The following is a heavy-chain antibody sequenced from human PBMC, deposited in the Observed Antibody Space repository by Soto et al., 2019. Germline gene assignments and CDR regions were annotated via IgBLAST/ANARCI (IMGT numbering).Heavy chain of an antibody. CDR1: GFTFSSYW. D-gene: IGHD6-19*01. CDR2: IKQDGSEK. V-gene: IGHV3-7*01. CDR3: AREEMEYSSGWTDAFDI. Sequence: GGSLRLSCAASGFTFSSYWMSWVRQAPGKGLEWVANIKQDGSEKYYVDSVKGRFTISRDNAKNSLYLQMNSLRAEDTAVYYCAREEMEYSSGWTDAFDIWGQGTMVTVSS. J-gene: IGHJ3*02.